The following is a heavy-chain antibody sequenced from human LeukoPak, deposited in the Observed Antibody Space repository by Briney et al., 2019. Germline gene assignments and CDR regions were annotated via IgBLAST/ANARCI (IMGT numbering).Heavy chain of an antibody. J-gene: IGHJ4*02. D-gene: IGHD2-8*02. CDR1: GDSCANFA. Sequence: SVKVSCKASGDSCANFAVSWVRQDTGGGLQWLGWISDSNGNLNYAERLQGRLTITTDVTTTTAYVELKSLRSGDSAVYYCAAWLGATGGRGSSYWGQGTLVTVSS. CDR2: ISDSNGNL. V-gene: IGHV1-18*01. CDR3: AAWLGATGGRGSSY.